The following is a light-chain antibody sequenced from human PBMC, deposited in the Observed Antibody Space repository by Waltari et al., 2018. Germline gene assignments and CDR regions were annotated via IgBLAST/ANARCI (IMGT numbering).Light chain of an antibody. CDR3: QQSYITPELT. J-gene: IGKJ4*01. CDR2: GAS. CDR1: QNISIY. Sequence: DIQMTQSPSSLSASVGDRVTITCRASQNISIYLNWYQQKPGKAPKVMSYGASSLQNGVPSSFRGSGSGTDFTLTIGSLQPEDFAIYYCQQSYITPELTCGGGTRVDI. V-gene: IGKV1-39*01.